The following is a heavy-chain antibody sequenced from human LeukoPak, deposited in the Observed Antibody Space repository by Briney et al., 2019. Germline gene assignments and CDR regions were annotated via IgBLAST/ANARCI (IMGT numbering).Heavy chain of an antibody. J-gene: IGHJ6*02. CDR3: ARDAGIAVAGQPATRYYYGMDV. Sequence: PGGSLRLSCAASGFTFSSYDMHWVRQATGKGLEWVSAIGTAGDTYYPGSVKGRFTISRENAKNSLYLQMNSLRAGDTAVYYCARDAGIAVAGQPATRYYYGMDVWGQGTTVTVSS. CDR1: GFTFSSYD. CDR2: IGTAGDT. V-gene: IGHV3-13*01. D-gene: IGHD6-19*01.